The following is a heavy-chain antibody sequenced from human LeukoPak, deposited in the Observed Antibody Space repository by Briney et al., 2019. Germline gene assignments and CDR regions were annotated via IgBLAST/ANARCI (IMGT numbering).Heavy chain of an antibody. Sequence: GGSLRLSCSVSGFTFNSYAMHWVRQAPGKGLEYVSGISSHGGITYYADSVKGRFTIYRDNSKNTLYLQMSGLRAEDTAVYYCVKDRGPSGDACDIWGQGTMLTVSS. CDR3: VKDRGPSGDACDI. CDR1: GFTFNSYA. CDR2: ISSHGGIT. V-gene: IGHV3-64D*06. J-gene: IGHJ3*02. D-gene: IGHD3-3*01.